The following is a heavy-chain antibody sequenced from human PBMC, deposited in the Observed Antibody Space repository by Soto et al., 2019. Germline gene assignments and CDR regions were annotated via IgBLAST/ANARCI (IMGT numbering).Heavy chain of an antibody. D-gene: IGHD6-19*01. J-gene: IGHJ3*02. V-gene: IGHV3-23*01. CDR2: ISGSGGTT. CDR3: AKTANGWFSAFDI. CDR1: GFTFRSYA. Sequence: GGSLRLSCAASGFTFRSYAISWVRQAPGKGLEWVSAISGSGGTTYYADSVKSRFTFSRDNSKNTLYLQMNSLRAEDTAVYYCAKTANGWFSAFDIWGQGTMVTVSS.